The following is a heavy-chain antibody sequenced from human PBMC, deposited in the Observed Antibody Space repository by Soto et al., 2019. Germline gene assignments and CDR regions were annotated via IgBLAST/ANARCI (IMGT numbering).Heavy chain of an antibody. CDR1: GFIFSSYG. D-gene: IGHD2-15*01. CDR2: ISYEGSHT. Sequence: QVPLVESGGGVVQPGRSLRLSCAASGFIFSSYGMHWVRQAPGKGLEWVAVISYEGSHTYYADSVKGRFTITRDNSKTTLYLQMNSLRPEDTAVYYCEKEVHCGGGSCSWSEGFDYWGQGTLLTVSS. V-gene: IGHV3-30*18. CDR3: EKEVHCGGGSCSWSEGFDY. J-gene: IGHJ4*02.